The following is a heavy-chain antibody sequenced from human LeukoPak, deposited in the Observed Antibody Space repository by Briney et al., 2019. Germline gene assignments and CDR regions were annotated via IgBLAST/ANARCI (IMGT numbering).Heavy chain of an antibody. CDR1: GFTFISYS. J-gene: IGHJ4*02. D-gene: IGHD6-6*01. CDR2: ISSSSSTI. V-gene: IGHV3-48*01. CDR3: ASGSSPLAYFDY. Sequence: GGSLRLSCAASGFTFISYSMNWVRQARGKGLEWVSYISSSSSTIYYADSVKGRFTISRDNAKNSLCLQMNSLRAEDTAVYYCASGSSPLAYFDYWGQGTLVTVSS.